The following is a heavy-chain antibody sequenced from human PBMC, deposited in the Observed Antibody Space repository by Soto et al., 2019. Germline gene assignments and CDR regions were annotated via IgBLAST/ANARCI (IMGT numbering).Heavy chain of an antibody. CDR3: AHVDHCSSTSCYITVFDY. Sequence: QITLKESGPTLVKPTQTLTLTCTFSGFSLSTSGVGVGWIRQPPGKALEWLALIYWDDDKRYSPSLKSRLTITKDTSKKQVVLTMTNMDPVDTATYYCAHVDHCSSTSCYITVFDYWGQGTLVTVSS. D-gene: IGHD2-2*02. J-gene: IGHJ4*02. V-gene: IGHV2-5*02. CDR2: IYWDDDK. CDR1: GFSLSTSGVG.